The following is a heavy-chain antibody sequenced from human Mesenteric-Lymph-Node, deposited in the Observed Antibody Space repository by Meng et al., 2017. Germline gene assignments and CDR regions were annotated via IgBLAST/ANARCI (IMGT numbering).Heavy chain of an antibody. CDR2: ITSSGSYI. J-gene: IGHJ2*01. Sequence: EMQLVGSGGGLVKPGGSLRLSCEASGFTFSRYNINWVRQAPGKGLEWVSSITSSGSYIYYADSVKGRFTISRDDAKNSLYLQMNSLRPEDTAVYYCAREAGYFDLWGSGTLVPSPQ. V-gene: IGHV3-21*01. CDR1: GFTFSRYN. CDR3: AREAGYFDL.